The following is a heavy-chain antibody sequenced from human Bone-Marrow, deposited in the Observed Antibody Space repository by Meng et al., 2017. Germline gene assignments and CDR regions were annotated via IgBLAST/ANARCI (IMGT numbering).Heavy chain of an antibody. V-gene: IGHV3-30*01. CDR2: ISYDGSNK. J-gene: IGHJ4*02. Sequence: LSLTCAASGFTFSSYAMHWVRQAPGKGLEWVAVISYDGSNKYYADSVKGRFTISRDNSKNTLYLQMNSLRAEDTAVYYCARDDRVEDTAMVTQDYWGQGTLVTVSS. CDR1: GFTFSSYA. D-gene: IGHD5-18*01. CDR3: ARDDRVEDTAMVTQDY.